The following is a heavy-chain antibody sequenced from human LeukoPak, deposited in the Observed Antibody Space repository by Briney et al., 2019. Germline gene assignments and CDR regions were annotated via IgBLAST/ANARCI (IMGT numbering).Heavy chain of an antibody. CDR3: ARENQYCSSTSCYNWAYAFDI. D-gene: IGHD2-2*02. J-gene: IGHJ3*02. V-gene: IGHV1-69*13. CDR2: IIPIFGTA. CDR1: GGTCSSYA. Sequence: ASVKVSCKASGGTCSSYAISWVRQAPGQGLEWMGGIIPIFGTANYAQRFQGRVTITADESTSTAYMELSSLRSEDTAVYYCARENQYCSSTSCYNWAYAFDIWGQGTMVTVSS.